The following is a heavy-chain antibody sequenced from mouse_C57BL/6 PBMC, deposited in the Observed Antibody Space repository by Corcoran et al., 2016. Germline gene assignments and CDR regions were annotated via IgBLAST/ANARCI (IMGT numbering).Heavy chain of an antibody. Sequence: EVQLQQSGPELVKPGASVKISCKASGYTFTDYYMNWVKQSHGKSLEWIGDINPNNGGTSYNQKFKGKATLTVDKSSSTAYMELRSLTSEDSAVYYCALNWEEDYFDYWGQGTTLTVSS. CDR1: GYTFTDYY. V-gene: IGHV1-26*01. CDR2: INPNNGGT. J-gene: IGHJ2*01. CDR3: ALNWEEDYFDY. D-gene: IGHD4-1*02.